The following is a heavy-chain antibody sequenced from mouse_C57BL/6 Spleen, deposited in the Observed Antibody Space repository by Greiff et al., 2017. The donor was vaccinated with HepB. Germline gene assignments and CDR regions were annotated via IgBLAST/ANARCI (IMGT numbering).Heavy chain of an antibody. Sequence: QVHVKQSGAELVRPGASVKLSCKASGYTFTDYYINWVKQRPGQGLEWIARIYPGSGNTYYNEKFKGKATLTAEKSSSTAYMQLSSLTSEDSAVYFCARFCYSNYYAMDYWGQGTSVTVSS. J-gene: IGHJ4*01. D-gene: IGHD2-5*01. CDR2: IYPGSGNT. CDR1: GYTFTDYY. CDR3: ARFCYSNYYAMDY. V-gene: IGHV1-76*01.